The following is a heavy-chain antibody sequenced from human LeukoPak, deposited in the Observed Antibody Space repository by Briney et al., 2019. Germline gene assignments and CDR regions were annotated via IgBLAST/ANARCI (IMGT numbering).Heavy chain of an antibody. J-gene: IGHJ4*02. CDR2: IYYSGST. V-gene: IGHV4-39*01. D-gene: IGHD6-19*01. CDR3: ARLWYSSGWLYYFDY. Sequence: SETLSLTCNVSGGXISSSSYYWGWIRQPPGKGLQWIGSIYYSGSTYYKPSLKSRVTISVDTSKNQFSLKLNSVTAADTAVYHCARLWYSSGWLYYFDYWGQGTLVTVSS. CDR1: GGXISSSSYY.